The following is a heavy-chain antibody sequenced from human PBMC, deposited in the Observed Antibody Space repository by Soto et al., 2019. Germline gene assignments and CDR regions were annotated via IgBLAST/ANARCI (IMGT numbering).Heavy chain of an antibody. CDR1: GYTFTSYD. CDR2: MNPNSGNT. J-gene: IGHJ5*02. CDR3: AREHYDFWSGYNNWFDP. D-gene: IGHD3-3*01. V-gene: IGHV1-8*01. Sequence: QVQLVQSGAEVKKPGASVKVSCKASGYTFTSYDINWVRQATGQGLEWMGWMNPNSGNTGYAHKFQRRVTMTRNTSISTAYMELSSLRSEDTAVYYCAREHYDFWSGYNNWFDPWGQGTLVTVSS.